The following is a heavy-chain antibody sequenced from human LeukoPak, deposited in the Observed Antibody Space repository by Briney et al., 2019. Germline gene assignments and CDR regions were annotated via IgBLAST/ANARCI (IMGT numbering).Heavy chain of an antibody. J-gene: IGHJ4*02. CDR3: VKEQSTGYYRVADY. Sequence: GGSLRLSCAASGFSFSSSGMHWVRQTPGKGLEWLGVLTYGGTNSHYADSVKGRFTISADNSKSTLYLQMNSLRVEHTAVYYCVKEQSTGYYRVADYWGQGTLVTVSS. V-gene: IGHV3-30*18. CDR1: GFSFSSSG. CDR2: LTYGGTNS. D-gene: IGHD1-26*01.